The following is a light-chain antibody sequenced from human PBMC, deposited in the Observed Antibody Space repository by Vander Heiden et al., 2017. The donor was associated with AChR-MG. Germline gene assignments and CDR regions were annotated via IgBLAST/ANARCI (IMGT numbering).Light chain of an antibody. V-gene: IGLV1-44*01. CDR2: NTS. CDR1: SSNIGTNT. CDR3: VGKDDRVDAWV. J-gene: IGLJ3*02. Sequence: HSVLTQPPSVSETPGQRGTRSCSACSSNIGTNTVKWYQQIPGAAPVLLIYNTSERPSGFPDRLSASKSGTSATLVISGLESGDEADYYCVGKDDRVDAWVFGGGTRLTVL.